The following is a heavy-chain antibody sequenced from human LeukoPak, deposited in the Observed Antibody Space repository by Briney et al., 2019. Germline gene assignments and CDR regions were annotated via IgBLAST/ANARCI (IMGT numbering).Heavy chain of an antibody. D-gene: IGHD3-22*01. CDR2: IYTSGST. J-gene: IGHJ3*02. V-gene: IGHV4-4*07. CDR3: ASAFGFSDSSGNDAFDI. Sequence: SETLSLTCTVSGGSISSYYLSWIRQPAGKGLEWIGRIYTSGSTNYNPSLKSRVTMSVDTSKNQFSLKLSSVTAADTAVYYCASAFGFSDSSGNDAFDIWGQGTMVTVSS. CDR1: GGSISSYY.